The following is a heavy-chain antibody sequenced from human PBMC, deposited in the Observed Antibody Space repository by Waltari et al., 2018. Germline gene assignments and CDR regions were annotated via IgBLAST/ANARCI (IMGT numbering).Heavy chain of an antibody. J-gene: IGHJ4*02. CDR1: GYTFTGYY. D-gene: IGHD5-18*01. V-gene: IGHV1-2*06. Sequence: QVQLVQSGAEVNKPGASVKVSCKASGYTFTGYYMHLVRQAPGQGLEWMGRINPNSSGTNYEQRFQGRVTMTRDTSISTAYMELSRRGSGDTAVYYCARGGGYSYGYFYWGQGTLVIVSS. CDR2: INPNSSGT. CDR3: ARGGGYSYGYFY.